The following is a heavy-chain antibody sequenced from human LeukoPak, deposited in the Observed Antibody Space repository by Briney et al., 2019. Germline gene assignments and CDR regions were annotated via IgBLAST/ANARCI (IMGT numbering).Heavy chain of an antibody. CDR2: ISYDGSNK. V-gene: IGHV3-30-3*01. CDR3: AKERGAVAPDY. D-gene: IGHD6-19*01. CDR1: GFTFSSYA. Sequence: PGGSLRLSCAASGFTFSSYAMHWVRQAPGKGLEWVAIISYDGSNKYYADSVKGRFTISRDNSKNTLYLQMNSLRAEDTAVYYCAKERGAVAPDYWGQGTLVTVSS. J-gene: IGHJ4*02.